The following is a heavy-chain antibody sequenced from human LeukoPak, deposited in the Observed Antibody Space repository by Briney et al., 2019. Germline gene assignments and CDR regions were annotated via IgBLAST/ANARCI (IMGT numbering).Heavy chain of an antibody. V-gene: IGHV4-34*01. CDR1: GESLSSYS. D-gene: IGHD3-9*01. J-gene: IGHJ6*04. CDR3: ARLRISLRRYYFVDV. CDR2: VDRRGIT. Sequence: PSETLSLTCAVHGESLSSYSWSWIRQPPGRGLEWIGEVDRRGITNSNPSLKSRLSMSVDTSNNQFSVTLSSVTAADTALYYCARLRISLRRYYFVDVWGKGTTVIVSS.